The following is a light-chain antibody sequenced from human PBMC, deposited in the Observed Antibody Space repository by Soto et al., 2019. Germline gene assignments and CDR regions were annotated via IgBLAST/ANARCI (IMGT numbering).Light chain of an antibody. J-gene: IGLJ2*01. CDR3: SSYTSRTTLVV. Sequence: QSALTQPASVSGSPGQSITISCTGTSSDVGGYKYVSWYQQHPGKAPKLIIYEVSNRPSGVSNRFSGSKSGNTASLTISGLQAEDEADYYCSSYTSRTTLVVFGGGTKLTVL. CDR2: EVS. V-gene: IGLV2-14*01. CDR1: SSDVGGYKY.